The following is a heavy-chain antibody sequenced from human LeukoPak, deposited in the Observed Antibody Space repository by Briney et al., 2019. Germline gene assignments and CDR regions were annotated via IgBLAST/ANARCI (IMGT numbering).Heavy chain of an antibody. V-gene: IGHV3-48*03. J-gene: IGHJ4*02. CDR2: ISSSGSTI. CDR3: AREDYCDQEIGY. CDR1: GFTFSSYE. D-gene: IGHD3-22*01. Sequence: GGSLRLSCAASGFTFSSYEMNWVRQAPGKGLEWVSYISSSGSTIYYADSVKGRFTISRDNAKNSLYLQMNSLRAEDTAVYYCAREDYCDQEIGYWGQGTLVTVSS.